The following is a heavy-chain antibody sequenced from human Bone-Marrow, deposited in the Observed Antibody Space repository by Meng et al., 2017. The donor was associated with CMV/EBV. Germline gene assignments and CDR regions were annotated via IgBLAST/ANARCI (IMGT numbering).Heavy chain of an antibody. V-gene: IGHV2-5*01. CDR1: GFSLSTSGVG. Sequence: TFSGFSLSTSGVGVGWIRQPPGKALEWLALIYWNDDKRYSPSLKSRLTITKDTSKNQVVLTMTNMDPVDTATYYCAHRGDYYYGMDVWGQGTTVTVSS. J-gene: IGHJ6*02. CDR2: IYWNDDK. CDR3: AHRGDYYYGMDV.